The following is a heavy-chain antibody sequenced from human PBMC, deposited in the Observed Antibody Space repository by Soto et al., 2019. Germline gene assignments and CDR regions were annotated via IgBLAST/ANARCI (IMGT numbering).Heavy chain of an antibody. CDR2: ISAYNGNT. CDR1: GYTFTSYG. CDR3: GYYYGAGRYYYFYY. J-gene: IGHJ4*02. Sequence: GASVKVSCKASGYTFTSYGISWVRQAPGQGLEWMGWISAYNGNTNYAQKIQGRVTMTTDTSTSTAYMELRSLRSDDTAVYYCGYYYGAGRYYYFYYRAQRTPVPVS. D-gene: IGHD3-10*01. V-gene: IGHV1-18*01.